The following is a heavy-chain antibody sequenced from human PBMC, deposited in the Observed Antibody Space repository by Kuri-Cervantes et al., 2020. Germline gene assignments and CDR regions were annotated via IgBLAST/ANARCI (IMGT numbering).Heavy chain of an antibody. CDR2: IYYSGST. CDR1: GGSISSSSYY. D-gene: IGHD2-21*02. J-gene: IGHJ2*01. V-gene: IGHV4-39*02. Sequence: SETLSLTCTVSGGSISSSSYYWGWIRQPPGKGLEWIGSIYYSGSTYYNPSLKSRVTISIDTSKNQFSLKLSSVTAADTAVYYCAREALLDVVVTPTHWYFDLWGRGTLVTVSS. CDR3: AREALLDVVVTPTHWYFDL.